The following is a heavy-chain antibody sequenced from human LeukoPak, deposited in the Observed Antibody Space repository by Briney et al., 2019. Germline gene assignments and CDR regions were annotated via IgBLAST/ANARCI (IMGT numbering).Heavy chain of an antibody. J-gene: IGHJ3*01. D-gene: IGHD6-13*01. CDR1: GYTFTDHY. CDR3: ARVGGGAAAVVFDF. CDR2: IKPDTGGT. Sequence: VSVKVSCKASGYTFTDHYLHWVRQAPGQGLEWLGWIKPDTGGTLYGPKFQGRVTLTRDTSISTASMELSRLTSDDTAVYYCARVGGGAAAVVFDFWGQGTMVTVSS. V-gene: IGHV1-2*02.